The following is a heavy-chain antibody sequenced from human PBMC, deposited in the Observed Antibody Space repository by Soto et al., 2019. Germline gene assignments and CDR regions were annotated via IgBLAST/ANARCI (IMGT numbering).Heavy chain of an antibody. CDR2: IYYSGNT. CDR3: ARLDTAMVTFDY. J-gene: IGHJ4*02. Sequence: SQTLSLACTVSGGSISSYYWSWIRQSPGKGLEWIGSIYYSGNTYYNPSLKSRVTISVDTSKNQFSLKLSSVTAADTAVYFCARLDTAMVTFDYCGQVTLVTVSS. CDR1: GGSISSYY. D-gene: IGHD5-18*01. V-gene: IGHV4-39*01.